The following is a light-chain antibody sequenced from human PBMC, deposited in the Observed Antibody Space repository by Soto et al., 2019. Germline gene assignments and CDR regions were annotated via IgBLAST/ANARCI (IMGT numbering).Light chain of an antibody. Sequence: QLVLTQPPSASGTPGQRVTISCSGSRSNIGKNYVYWYQQLPGTAPKPLIYRNDQRPSGVPDRFSGSKSGTSASLAISGLRSEDEADYYCAAWDDSLSGVFFGGGTKLTVL. CDR3: AAWDDSLSGVF. J-gene: IGLJ2*01. CDR2: RND. V-gene: IGLV1-47*01. CDR1: RSNIGKNY.